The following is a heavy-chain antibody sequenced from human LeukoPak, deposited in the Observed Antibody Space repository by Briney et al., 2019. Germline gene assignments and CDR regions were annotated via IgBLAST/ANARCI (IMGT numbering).Heavy chain of an antibody. CDR1: GGSISSSNW. D-gene: IGHD1-14*01. Sequence: PSETLSLTCAVSGGSISSSNWWSWVRQPPGKGREWIGEIYHSGRTNYNPSLKSRGTISVDKSKNQFSLKLSSVTAADTAVYYCATESPWVGAFDIWGQGTMVTVSS. CDR2: IYHSGRT. V-gene: IGHV4-4*02. J-gene: IGHJ3*02. CDR3: ATESPWVGAFDI.